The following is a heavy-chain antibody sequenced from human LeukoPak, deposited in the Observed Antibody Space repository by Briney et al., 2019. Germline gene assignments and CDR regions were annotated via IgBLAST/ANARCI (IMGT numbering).Heavy chain of an antibody. CDR2: IYYSGST. D-gene: IGHD4-23*01. V-gene: IGHV4-59*12. CDR1: GGSISSYY. J-gene: IGHJ4*02. CDR3: ARGLVTSPPYYFDY. Sequence: SETLSLTCTVSGGSISSYYWSWIRQPPGKGLEWIGYIYYSGSTNYNPSLKSRVTISVDTSKNQFSLKLSSVTAADTAVYYCARGLVTSPPYYFDYWGQGTLVTVSS.